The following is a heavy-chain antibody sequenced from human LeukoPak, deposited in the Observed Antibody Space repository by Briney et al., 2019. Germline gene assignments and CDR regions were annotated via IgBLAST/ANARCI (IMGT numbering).Heavy chain of an antibody. CDR3: ARDGLGVATDFDY. J-gene: IGHJ4*02. Sequence: GGSLRLSCTASGFTFGEYAMSWVRQAPGKGLEWVSHISSSSSTIYYADSVKGRFTISRDNAKNSLYLQMHSLRAEDTAVYYCARDGLGVATDFDYWGQGTLVTVSS. V-gene: IGHV3-48*01. CDR1: GFTFGEYA. D-gene: IGHD5-12*01. CDR2: ISSSSSTI.